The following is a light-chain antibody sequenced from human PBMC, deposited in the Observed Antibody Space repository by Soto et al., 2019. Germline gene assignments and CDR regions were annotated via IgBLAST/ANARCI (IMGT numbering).Light chain of an antibody. CDR2: KAS. J-gene: IGKJ1*01. CDR3: QQYNSYSWT. Sequence: DIQMAQCLSTLSASVGDRVTITCRASQSISSWLAWYQQKPGKAPKLLIYKASSLESGVPSRFSGSGSGTEFTLTISSPQPDDFATYYCQQYNSYSWTFGQGTKVDIK. V-gene: IGKV1-5*03. CDR1: QSISSW.